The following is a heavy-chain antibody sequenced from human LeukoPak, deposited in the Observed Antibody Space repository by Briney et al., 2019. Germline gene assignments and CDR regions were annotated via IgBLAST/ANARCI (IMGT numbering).Heavy chain of an antibody. CDR1: GGSFSGYY. J-gene: IGHJ4*02. Sequence: PSETLSLTCAVYGGSFSGYYWSWIRQPPGKGLEWIGEINHSGSTNYNPALKSRVTISVDTSKNQFSLKLSSVTAADTAVYYCARGLGYSSFKRLDYWGQGTLVTVSS. CDR2: INHSGST. V-gene: IGHV4-34*01. D-gene: IGHD6-13*01. CDR3: ARGLGYSSFKRLDY.